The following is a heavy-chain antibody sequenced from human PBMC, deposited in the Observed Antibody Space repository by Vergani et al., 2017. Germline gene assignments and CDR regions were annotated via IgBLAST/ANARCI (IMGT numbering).Heavy chain of an antibody. CDR2: MNPNSGNT. V-gene: IGHV1-8*01. J-gene: IGHJ4*02. CDR1: GYTFTSYD. CDR3: VVGVPAAISPFDY. Sequence: QVQLVQSGAEVKKPGASVKVSCKASGYTFTSYDINWVRQATGQGLEWMGWMNPNSGNTGYAQKFQGRVTMTRDTSTSTVYMELSSLRSEDTAVYYCVVGVPAAISPFDYWGQGTLVTVSS. D-gene: IGHD2-2*02.